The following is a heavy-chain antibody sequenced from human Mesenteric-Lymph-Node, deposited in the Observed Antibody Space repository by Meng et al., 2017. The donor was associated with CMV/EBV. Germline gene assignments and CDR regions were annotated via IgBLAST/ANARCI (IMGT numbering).Heavy chain of an antibody. CDR1: GFTFSTYT. V-gene: IGHV3-21*04. J-gene: IGHJ4*02. Sequence: GESLKISCTASGFTFSTYTLNWVRQAPGKGLEWVSSISSGGTYVYYADSVKGRFTISRDNSKNSLYLQMNSLRAEDTALYYCAKEYSSGWYYFDYWGQGILVTVSS. D-gene: IGHD6-13*01. CDR2: ISSGGTYV. CDR3: AKEYSSGWYYFDY.